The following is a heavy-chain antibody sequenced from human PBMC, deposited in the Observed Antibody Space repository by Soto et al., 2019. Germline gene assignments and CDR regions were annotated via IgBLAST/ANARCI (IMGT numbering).Heavy chain of an antibody. Sequence: KPGGSLRLSCAASGFTLSDYYMSWIRQAPGKGLEWVSYISSSSSYTNYADSVEGRFTISRDNAKNSLYLQMNSLRAEDTAVYYCARVYYDSSGYYDYWGQGTLVTVSS. V-gene: IGHV3-11*06. J-gene: IGHJ4*02. D-gene: IGHD3-22*01. CDR1: GFTLSDYY. CDR2: ISSSSSYT. CDR3: ARVYYDSSGYYDY.